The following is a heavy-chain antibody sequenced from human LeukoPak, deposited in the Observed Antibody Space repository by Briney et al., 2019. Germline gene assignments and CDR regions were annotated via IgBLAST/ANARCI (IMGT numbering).Heavy chain of an antibody. CDR1: GYTFTSYG. D-gene: IGHD5-24*01. J-gene: IGHJ4*02. Sequence: ASVKVSCKASGYTFTSYGISWVRQAPGQGLEWMGWISAYNGNTNYAQKLQGRVTMTTDTSTSTAYMELRSLRSDDTAVYYCARARRDGYNYAAWGYWGQGTLVTVSS. V-gene: IGHV1-18*01. CDR2: ISAYNGNT. CDR3: ARARRDGYNYAAWGY.